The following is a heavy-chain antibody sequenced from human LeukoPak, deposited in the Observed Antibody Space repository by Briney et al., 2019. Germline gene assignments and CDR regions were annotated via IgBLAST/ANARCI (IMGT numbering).Heavy chain of an antibody. CDR1: GFILSNYW. Sequence: GGSLRLSCAASGFILSNYWMTWVRQAPGKGLEWVAFIRYDGSNKYYADSVKGRFTISRDNSKNTLYLQMNSLRAEDTAVYYCAKDLTYRKEGLLQFLNWFDPWGQGTLVTVSS. D-gene: IGHD3-10*01. CDR2: IRYDGSNK. J-gene: IGHJ5*02. V-gene: IGHV3-30*02. CDR3: AKDLTYRKEGLLQFLNWFDP.